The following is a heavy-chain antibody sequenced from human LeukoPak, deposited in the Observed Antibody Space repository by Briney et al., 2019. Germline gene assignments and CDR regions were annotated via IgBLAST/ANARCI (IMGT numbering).Heavy chain of an antibody. D-gene: IGHD3-22*01. V-gene: IGHV3-53*01. CDR1: GFTVSSNY. CDR3: ARGRYYDGSGYYYRYYFDY. CDR2: IYSGGST. J-gene: IGHJ4*02. Sequence: GGSLRLSCAASGFTVSSNYMSWVRQAPGKGQEWVSVIYSGGSTYYADSVKGRFTISRDNSKNTLYLQMNSLRAKDTAVYYCARGRYYDGSGYYYRYYFDYWGQGTLVTVSS.